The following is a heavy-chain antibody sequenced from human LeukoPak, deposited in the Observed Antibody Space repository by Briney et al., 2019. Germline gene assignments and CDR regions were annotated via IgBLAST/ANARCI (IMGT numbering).Heavy chain of an antibody. Sequence: GGSLRLSCAASGFTVSSNYMSWVRQAPGKGLEWVSVIYSGGSTYYADSVKGRFTVSRDNSKNTLYLQMNSPRAEDTAVYYCARVGGGYDFGYWGQGTLVTVSS. J-gene: IGHJ4*02. CDR3: ARVGGGYDFGY. CDR1: GFTVSSNY. D-gene: IGHD5-12*01. V-gene: IGHV3-53*01. CDR2: IYSGGST.